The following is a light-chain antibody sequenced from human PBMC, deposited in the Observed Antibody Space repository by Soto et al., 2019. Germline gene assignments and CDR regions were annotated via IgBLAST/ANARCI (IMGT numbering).Light chain of an antibody. CDR3: QQRSNWPPT. CDR1: QSVSSY. J-gene: IGKJ1*01. Sequence: EIVLTQSPATQSLSPGERATLSCRASQSVSSYLAWYQQKPGQAPRLLIYDASNRATGIPARFSGSGSGTDFTLTISSLEPEDFAVYYCQQRSNWPPTFGQGTKV. V-gene: IGKV3-11*01. CDR2: DAS.